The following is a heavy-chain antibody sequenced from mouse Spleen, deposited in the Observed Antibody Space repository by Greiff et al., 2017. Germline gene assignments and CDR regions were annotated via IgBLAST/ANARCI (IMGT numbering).Heavy chain of an antibody. Sequence: LVESGAELVRPGASVTLSCKASGYTFTDYEMHWVKQTPVHGLEWIGAIDPETGGTAYNQKFKGKAILTADKSSSTAYMELRSLTSEDSAVYYCTGYYYSNYSFAYWGQGTLVTVSA. CDR1: GYTFTDYE. CDR3: TGYYYSNYSFAY. CDR2: IDPETGGT. V-gene: IGHV1-15*01. D-gene: IGHD2-5*01. J-gene: IGHJ3*01.